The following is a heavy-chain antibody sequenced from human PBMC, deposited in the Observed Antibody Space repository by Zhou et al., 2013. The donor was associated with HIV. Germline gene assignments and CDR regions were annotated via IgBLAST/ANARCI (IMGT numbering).Heavy chain of an antibody. CDR3: ARGPYHSSTNGGRLDV. J-gene: IGHJ3*01. Sequence: QVQLVQSGAEVKKPGSSLKVSCKASGGTVANYALSWVRQAPGQGLEWMGRIIPFFVTPNYAQNFQGRVTITADKSTNIAYLEVRSLRSEDTALYYCARGPYHSSTNGGRLDVWGQGTMVTVSS. D-gene: IGHD2-8*01. V-gene: IGHV1-69*14. CDR2: IIPFFVTP. CDR1: GGTVANYA.